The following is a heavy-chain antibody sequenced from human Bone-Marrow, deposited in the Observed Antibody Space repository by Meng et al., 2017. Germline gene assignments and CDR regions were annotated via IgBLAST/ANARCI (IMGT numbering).Heavy chain of an antibody. CDR1: GFTFSSYS. CDR2: ISSSSSYI. V-gene: IGHV3-21*01. D-gene: IGHD3-10*02. CDR3: ARDLVFGELLGFDY. Sequence: GGSLRLSCAASGFTFSSYSMNWVRQAPGKGLEWVSSISSSSSYIYYADSVKGRFTISRDNAKNSLYLQMNSLRAEDTAVYYCARDLVFGELLGFDYWGQGTLVTVSS. J-gene: IGHJ4*02.